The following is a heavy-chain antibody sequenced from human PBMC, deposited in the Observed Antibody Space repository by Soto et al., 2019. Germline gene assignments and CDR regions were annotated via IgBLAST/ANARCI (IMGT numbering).Heavy chain of an antibody. CDR2: ISWNSGSI. J-gene: IGHJ4*02. CDR3: AKDMLRETYYDFWSGLNL. CDR1: GFTFDDYA. V-gene: IGHV3-9*01. D-gene: IGHD3-3*01. Sequence: QAGGSLRLSCAASGFTFDDYAMHWVRQAPGKGLEWVSGISWNSGSIGYADSVKGRFTISRDNAKNSLYLQMNSLRAEDTALYYCAKDMLRETYYDFWSGLNLWGQGTLVTVSS.